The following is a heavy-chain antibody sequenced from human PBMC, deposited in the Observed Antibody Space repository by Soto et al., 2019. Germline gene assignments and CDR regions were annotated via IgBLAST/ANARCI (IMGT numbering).Heavy chain of an antibody. J-gene: IGHJ6*02. CDR2: IRPKSDGGTA. CDR1: GFAFTNAW. Sequence: EVQLVESGGGLVKPGGSLRLSCAASGFAFTNAWMNWVRQAPGKGLEWVGRIRPKSDGGTADYAAPVKGRFTISRDNAKNSLYLQMNSLRAEDTAVYYCARVYHYGMDVWGQGTTVTVSS. CDR3: ARVYHYGMDV. V-gene: IGHV3-15*01.